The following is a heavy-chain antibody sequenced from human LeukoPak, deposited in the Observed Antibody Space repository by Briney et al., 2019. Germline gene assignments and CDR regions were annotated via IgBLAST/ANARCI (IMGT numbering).Heavy chain of an antibody. CDR1: GFTFSSYD. V-gene: IGHV3-13*04. CDR3: ARGRFGELPDAFDI. J-gene: IGHJ3*02. Sequence: GGSLRLSCAASGFTFSSYDMHWVRQAPGKGLEWVSAIGTAGDTYYPGSVKGRFTISRENAKNSLYLQMNSLRAGDTAVYYCARGRFGELPDAFDIWGQGTMVTVSS. D-gene: IGHD3-10*01. CDR2: IGTAGDT.